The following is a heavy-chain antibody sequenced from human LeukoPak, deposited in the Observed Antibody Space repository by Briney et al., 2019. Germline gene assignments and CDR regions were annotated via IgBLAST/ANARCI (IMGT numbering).Heavy chain of an antibody. V-gene: IGHV1-18*01. CDR3: ARGLSRQIIAAAGDFDY. CDR1: GYTFTSYG. Sequence: ASVKVSCKASGYTFTSYGISWVRQAPGQGLEWMGWISAYNGNTNYAQKLQGRVTMTTDTSTSTAYMELRSLRSDDTAVYYCARGLSRQIIAAAGDFDYWGQGTLVTVSP. D-gene: IGHD6-13*01. CDR2: ISAYNGNT. J-gene: IGHJ4*02.